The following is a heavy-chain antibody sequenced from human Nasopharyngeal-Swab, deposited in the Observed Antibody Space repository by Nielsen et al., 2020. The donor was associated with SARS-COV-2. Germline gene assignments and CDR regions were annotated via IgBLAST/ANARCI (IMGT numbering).Heavy chain of an antibody. Sequence: RQAPGQGPEWLGLIIPSEGSTAYAQKFQGRVTMTRDTSTSTAYMELSSLRSDDTAVYFCARGAVHHMLDLWGQGTRVTVSS. J-gene: IGHJ5*02. V-gene: IGHV1-46*01. D-gene: IGHD3-16*01. CDR2: IIPSEGST. CDR3: ARGAVHHMLDL.